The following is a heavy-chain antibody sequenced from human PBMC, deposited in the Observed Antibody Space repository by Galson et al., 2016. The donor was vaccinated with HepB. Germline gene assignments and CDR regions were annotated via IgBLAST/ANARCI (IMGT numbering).Heavy chain of an antibody. CDR1: GFTSSNFG. D-gene: IGHD3-10*01. Sequence: SLRLSCAASGFTSSNFGFHWVRQAPGKGLEWVAAISYDGNTQYYGDSIKGRFTISRDSSKSTIFLQMSSLRAEDTATYYCAKQFGSGTYYLCSLDYWGQGTKVTVSS. CDR2: ISYDGNTQ. V-gene: IGHV3-30*18. J-gene: IGHJ4*02. CDR3: AKQFGSGTYYLCSLDY.